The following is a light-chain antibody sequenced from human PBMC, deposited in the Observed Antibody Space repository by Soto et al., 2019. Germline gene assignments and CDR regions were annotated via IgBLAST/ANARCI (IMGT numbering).Light chain of an antibody. CDR3: QQYNTYPET. Sequence: DMQLTQYPSTLSSSVGDRVTLTCRASQSISSWLAWYQQKAGKAPKLLIYDASTLESGVPSRVRCSGSGTEFTLTITSLKPDDFETYYCQQYNTYPETFGQGTKVDIK. V-gene: IGKV1-5*01. J-gene: IGKJ1*01. CDR1: QSISSW. CDR2: DAS.